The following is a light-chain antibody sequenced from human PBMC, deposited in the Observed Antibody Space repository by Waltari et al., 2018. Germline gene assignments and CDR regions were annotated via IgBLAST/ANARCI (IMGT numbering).Light chain of an antibody. V-gene: IGLV2-11*01. CDR3: CSYAGTYTYV. CDR2: DVT. CDR1: SRHVGASQY. J-gene: IGLJ1*01. Sequence: QSALTQPRSVSGSPGQSVTISCTGPSRHVGASQYVSWFQQHPGGAPKLLIFDVTERPSGVPDRFSGSKSANTASLTISGLQPDDEADYYCCSYAGTYTYVFGPGTSVTVL.